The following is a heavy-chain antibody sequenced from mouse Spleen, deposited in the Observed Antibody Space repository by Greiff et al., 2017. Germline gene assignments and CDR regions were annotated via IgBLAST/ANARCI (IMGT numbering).Heavy chain of an antibody. Sequence: EVQLQESGTVLARPGASVKMSCKTSGYTFTSYWMHWVKQRPGQGLEWIGAIYPGNSDTSYNQKFKGKAKLTAVTSASTAYMELSSLTNEDSAVYYCTRVTTVVEDYFDYWGQGTTLTVSS. J-gene: IGHJ2*01. D-gene: IGHD1-1*01. CDR2: IYPGNSDT. CDR1: GYTFTSYW. CDR3: TRVTTVVEDYFDY. V-gene: IGHV1-5*01.